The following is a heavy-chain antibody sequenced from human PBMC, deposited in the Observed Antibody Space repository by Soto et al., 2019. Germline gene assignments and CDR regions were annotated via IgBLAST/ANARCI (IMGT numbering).Heavy chain of an antibody. CDR1: GFTFSSYS. V-gene: IGHV3-21*01. D-gene: IGHD3-10*01. CDR3: ARDDGRDYYGSGSYYAAGY. J-gene: IGHJ4*02. Sequence: EVQLVESGGGLVKPGGSLRLSCAASGFTFSSYSMNWVRQAPGKGLEWVSSISSSSSYTNYADSVKGRFTISRDNAKNSLYLQMNSLRAEDTAVYYCARDDGRDYYGSGSYYAAGYWGQGTLVTVSS. CDR2: ISSSSSYT.